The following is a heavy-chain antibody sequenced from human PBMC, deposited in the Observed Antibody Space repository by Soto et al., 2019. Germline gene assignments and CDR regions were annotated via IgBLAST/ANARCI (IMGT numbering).Heavy chain of an antibody. J-gene: IGHJ6*02. D-gene: IGHD3-3*01. CDR1: GYTVTSYG. Sequence: QVQLVQSGAEVKKPGASVKVSCKASGYTVTSYGISWVRQAPGQGLAWMGSISAYNGNTNYAQKLQGRVTLTTDTYTSTAYVELRSRRFDDTAVYYCARSAPRSGYWPVGYYYGMDVWGQGTTVTVSS. V-gene: IGHV1-18*01. CDR2: ISAYNGNT. CDR3: ARSAPRSGYWPVGYYYGMDV.